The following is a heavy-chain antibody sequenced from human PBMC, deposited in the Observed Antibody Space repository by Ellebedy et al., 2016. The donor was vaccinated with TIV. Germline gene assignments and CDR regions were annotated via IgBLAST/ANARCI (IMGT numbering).Heavy chain of an antibody. CDR2: IYYTGST. CDR1: GGSIRSYY. D-gene: IGHD6-13*01. V-gene: IGHV4-59*01. J-gene: IGHJ4*02. CDR3: ARVRAAAGMAHFDN. Sequence: MPSETLSLTCTVSGGSIRSYYWSWIRQPPGKGLNWIVYIYYTGSTNYNPSLKSRVTISVDTSKNQFSLKQRSVTAADTAVYYCARVRAAAGMAHFDNWGQGTLVTVSS.